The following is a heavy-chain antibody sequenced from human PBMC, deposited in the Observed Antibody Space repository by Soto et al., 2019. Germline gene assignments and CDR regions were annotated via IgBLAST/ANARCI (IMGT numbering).Heavy chain of an antibody. CDR2: ISSSGTTI. Sequence: QVQLVESGGGLVKPGGSLRLSCAASGFTFSDYYMSWIRQAPGKGLEWVSYISSSGTTIYYADSVKGRFTIYRDNAKNSLYLKMNSLRAEDTAVYYCERDKEVGATERDAFDIWGQGTMVTVSS. J-gene: IGHJ3*02. D-gene: IGHD1-26*01. V-gene: IGHV3-11*01. CDR1: GFTFSDYY. CDR3: ERDKEVGATERDAFDI.